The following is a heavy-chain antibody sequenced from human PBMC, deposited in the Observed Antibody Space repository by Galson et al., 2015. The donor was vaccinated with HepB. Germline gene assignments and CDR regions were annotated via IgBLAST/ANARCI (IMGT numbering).Heavy chain of an antibody. CDR3: ARGMAQDFFITIYYSYIDV. CDR1: GFTFDRYW. CDR2: IKPDGSEK. J-gene: IGHJ6*03. V-gene: IGHV3-7*01. D-gene: IGHD3-10*01. Sequence: SLRLSCAASGFTFDRYWMAWVRQVPGKGLEWVANIKPDGSEKYYVDSVKGRFTISRDNAKDLLFLRINGLRAEDTGVFFCARGMAQDFFITIYYSYIDVWGNGAMVTVSS.